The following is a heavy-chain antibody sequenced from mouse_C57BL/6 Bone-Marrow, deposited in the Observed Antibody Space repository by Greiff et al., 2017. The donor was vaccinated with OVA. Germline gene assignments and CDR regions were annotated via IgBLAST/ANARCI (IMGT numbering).Heavy chain of an antibody. D-gene: IGHD2-3*01. J-gene: IGHJ3*01. V-gene: IGHV1-42*01. CDR1: GYSFTGYY. Sequence: VQLQQSGPELVKPGASVKISCKASGYSFTGYYMNWVKQSPDKSLEWIGEINPSTGGTTYNQKFKAKATLTVDKSSSTAYMQLKSLTSEDSAVYYCARWGLLAWFAYWGQGTLVTVSA. CDR3: ARWGLLAWFAY. CDR2: INPSTGGT.